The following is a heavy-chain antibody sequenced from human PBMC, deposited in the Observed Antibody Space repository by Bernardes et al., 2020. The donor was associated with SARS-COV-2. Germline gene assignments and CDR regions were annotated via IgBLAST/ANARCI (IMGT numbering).Heavy chain of an antibody. Sequence: SETLSLTCTVSGGSISSSYWSWIRQPPGQGLAWIGYIYYSGSTHYNPSLKSRVTISVDTSKNQVILKLSSVTAADTAVYYCAREIPEWFDPWGQGTLVTGSS. CDR1: GGSISSSY. V-gene: IGHV4-59*12. CDR3: AREIPEWFDP. CDR2: IYYSGST. J-gene: IGHJ5*02.